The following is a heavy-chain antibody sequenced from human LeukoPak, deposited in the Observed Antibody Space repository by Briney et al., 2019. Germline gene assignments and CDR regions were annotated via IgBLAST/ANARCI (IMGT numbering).Heavy chain of an antibody. CDR2: INPNSGGT. CDR1: GYTFTGYY. CDR3: ARASGSSWYPHFDY. J-gene: IGHJ4*02. D-gene: IGHD6-13*01. V-gene: IGHV1-2*02. Sequence: ASVKVSCKASGYTFTGYYMHWVRQAPGHGLEWMGWINPNSGGTNYAQKFQGRVTMTRDTSISTAYMELSRLRSDDTAVYYCARASGSSWYPHFDYWGQGTLVTVSS.